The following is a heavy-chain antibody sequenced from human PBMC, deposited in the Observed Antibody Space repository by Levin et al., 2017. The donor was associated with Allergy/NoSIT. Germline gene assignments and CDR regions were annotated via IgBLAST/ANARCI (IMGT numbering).Heavy chain of an antibody. CDR2: ISYDGSDK. V-gene: IGHV3-30*04. CDR3: AREYSSSYRYYGLDA. D-gene: IGHD6-6*01. J-gene: IGHJ6*02. CDR1: GFTFSSYA. Sequence: GESLKISCAASGFTFSSYAIYWVRQAPGKGLERVAVISYDGSDKNYADSVKGRFTISRDNSKNTVYLQMNSLRAEDTAEYYCAREYSSSYRYYGLDAWGQGTTVSVSS.